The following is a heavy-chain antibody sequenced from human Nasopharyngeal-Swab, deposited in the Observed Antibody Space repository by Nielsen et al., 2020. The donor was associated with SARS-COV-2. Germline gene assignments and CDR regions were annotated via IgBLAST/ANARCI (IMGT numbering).Heavy chain of an antibody. J-gene: IGHJ3*02. V-gene: IGHV1-18*01. CDR3: ASPATVVTLDAFDI. CDR2: ISAYNGNT. Sequence: ASVKVSCKASGYTFTSYGISWVRQAPGQGLEWMGWISAYNGNTNYAQKLQGRVTMTTDTSTSTAYMELRSLRPDDTAVYYCASPATVVTLDAFDIWGQGTMVTVSS. CDR1: GYTFTSYG. D-gene: IGHD4-23*01.